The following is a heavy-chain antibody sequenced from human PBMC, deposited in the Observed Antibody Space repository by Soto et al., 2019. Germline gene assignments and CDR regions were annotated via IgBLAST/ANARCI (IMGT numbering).Heavy chain of an antibody. V-gene: IGHV1-2*02. D-gene: IGHD3-9*01. CDR1: GYSFINYY. Sequence: QVPLVQSGAEVKKPGASVKISCEASGYSFINYYMHWFRQAPGQGFEWMGRISPKSGGTNYAQKFQGRVSLTWDTSLNTAYMELSSLMSEDTAVYYCARPPGYISDWYYFDLWGQGTQVTVSS. J-gene: IGHJ4*02. CDR3: ARPPGYISDWYYFDL. CDR2: ISPKSGGT.